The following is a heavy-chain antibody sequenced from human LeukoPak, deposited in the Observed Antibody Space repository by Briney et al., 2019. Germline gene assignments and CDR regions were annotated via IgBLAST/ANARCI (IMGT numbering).Heavy chain of an antibody. CDR3: ARGLPWQLVRGGYFDY. Sequence: GGSLRLSCAASGITFSSYSMNWVRQAPGKGLEWVSSISSSSSYIYYADSVKGRFTISRDNAKNTLYLQMNSLRAEDTAVYYCARGLPWQLVRGGYFDYWGQGTLVTVSS. D-gene: IGHD6-13*01. CDR2: ISSSSSYI. J-gene: IGHJ4*02. CDR1: GITFSSYS. V-gene: IGHV3-21*01.